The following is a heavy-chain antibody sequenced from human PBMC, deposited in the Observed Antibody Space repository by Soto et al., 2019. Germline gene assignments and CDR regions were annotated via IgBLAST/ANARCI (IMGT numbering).Heavy chain of an antibody. CDR1: GFTFSSYE. D-gene: IGHD2-2*01. CDR3: ARDQVKELVVPAAIVAERIATRKNYYYYGMDV. Sequence: GGSLRLSCAASGFTFSSYEMNWVRQAPGKGLEWVSYISSSGSTIYYADSVKGRFTISRDNAKNSLYLQMNSLRAEDTAVYYCARDQVKELVVPAAIVAERIATRKNYYYYGMDVWGQGTTVTVSS. J-gene: IGHJ6*02. CDR2: ISSSGSTI. V-gene: IGHV3-48*03.